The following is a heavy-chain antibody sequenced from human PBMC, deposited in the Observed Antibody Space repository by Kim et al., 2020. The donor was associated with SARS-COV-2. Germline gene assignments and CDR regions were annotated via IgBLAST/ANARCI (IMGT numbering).Heavy chain of an antibody. Sequence: TLSLTCSLSGGSVSSRTNYWSWVRQPPGKGLDWIGYIYSSGSSHYNPSLKSRVTMSVDTSKNQFSLKLTSVTAADTAFYYCARVSGSPKGAYYFDYWGQG. CDR2: IYSSGSS. V-gene: IGHV4-61*01. D-gene: IGHD3-3*01. CDR1: GGSVSSRTNY. CDR3: ARVSGSPKGAYYFDY. J-gene: IGHJ4*02.